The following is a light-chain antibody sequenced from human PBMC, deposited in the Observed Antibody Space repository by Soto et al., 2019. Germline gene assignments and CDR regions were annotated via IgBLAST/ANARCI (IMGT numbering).Light chain of an antibody. Sequence: EIVMTQSPATLSVSPGDRATISCRASQSVSSSFAWYQQKPGQAPRLLIYDASTRAAGIPARFSGSGSGTDFTLTISSLEPEDFALYYCQQRSNWPPITFGQGTRLEIK. CDR2: DAS. J-gene: IGKJ5*01. V-gene: IGKV3-11*01. CDR1: QSVSSS. CDR3: QQRSNWPPIT.